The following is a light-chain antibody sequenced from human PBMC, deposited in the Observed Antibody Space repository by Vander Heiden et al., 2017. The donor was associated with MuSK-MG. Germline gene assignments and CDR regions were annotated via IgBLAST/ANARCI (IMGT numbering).Light chain of an antibody. CDR1: QSVLYSSNNKNH. Sequence: DIVMTQSPDSLAVSLGERATINCKSSQSVLYSSNNKNHLAWYQQKPGQPPKLLIYWASARESGVPYRFSGSGSGTDFTLTISSLQAEDVAVYYCQQDDYTPLTFGGGTKVEIK. CDR3: QQDDYTPLT. J-gene: IGKJ4*01. CDR2: WAS. V-gene: IGKV4-1*01.